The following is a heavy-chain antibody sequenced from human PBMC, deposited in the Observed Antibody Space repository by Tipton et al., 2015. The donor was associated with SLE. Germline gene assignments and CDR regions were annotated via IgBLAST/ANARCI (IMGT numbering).Heavy chain of an antibody. V-gene: IGHV4-59*01. CDR1: GGSISSYY. CDR2: IYYSGST. D-gene: IGHD1-26*01. Sequence: TLSLTCTVSGGSISSYYWSWIRQPPGRGLEWIGYIYYSGSTNYNPSLKSRVTISVDTSKNQFSLKLSSVSAADTALYYCARVIVVATSYFDYWGQGTLVTVSS. J-gene: IGHJ4*02. CDR3: ARVIVVATSYFDY.